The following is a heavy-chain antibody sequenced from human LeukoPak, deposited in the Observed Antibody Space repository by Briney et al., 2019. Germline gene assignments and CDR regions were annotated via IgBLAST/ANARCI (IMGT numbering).Heavy chain of an antibody. CDR1: GDSISTYY. V-gene: IGHV4-4*07. J-gene: IGHJ4*02. CDR3: ARQSDKAAGGTFAFDY. CDR2: INTSGST. Sequence: SETLSLTCTGSGDSISTYYWSWIRQPAGKGLEWIGRINTSGSTNYNPSLKSRVTMSVDTSKNQFSLKLSSVTAADTAVYYCARQSDKAAGGTFAFDYWGQGALVTVS. D-gene: IGHD6-13*01.